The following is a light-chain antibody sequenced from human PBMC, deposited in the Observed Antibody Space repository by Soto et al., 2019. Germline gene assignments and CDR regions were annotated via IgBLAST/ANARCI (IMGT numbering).Light chain of an antibody. J-gene: IGKJ1*01. CDR3: QQYNSYSRT. V-gene: IGKV1-5*01. CDR1: QSISSW. CDR2: DAS. Sequence: DIQMTQSRSTLSASVGDRVTITCRASQSISSWLAWYQQKPGKAPKLLIYDASSLESGVPSRFSGSGSGTEFTLTISSLQPDDFATYYCQQYNSYSRTFGQGTKVDI.